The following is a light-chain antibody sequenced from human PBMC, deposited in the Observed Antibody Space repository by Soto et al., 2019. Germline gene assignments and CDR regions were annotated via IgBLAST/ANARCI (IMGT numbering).Light chain of an antibody. J-gene: IGKJ5*01. CDR3: QQFDDSVT. Sequence: IVLTQSPGTLSLSPGERATLSCRASHSVSRTYLAWYQQKPGQAPRLLIYGASDRATGTPDRFSGSGSGTDFTLTISRLEPEDSAVYYCQQFDDSVTFGQGTRLHIK. CDR1: HSVSRTY. V-gene: IGKV3-20*01. CDR2: GAS.